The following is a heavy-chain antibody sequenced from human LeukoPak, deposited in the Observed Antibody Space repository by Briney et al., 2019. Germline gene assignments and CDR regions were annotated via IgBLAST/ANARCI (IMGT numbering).Heavy chain of an antibody. CDR1: GFTFSDYY. J-gene: IGHJ4*02. Sequence: GGSLRLSCAASGFTFSDYYMSWIRQAPGKGLEWVSYISRSGSTIDYADSVKGRFTISRDNAKNSLYLQMNSLRAEDTALYYCAKVSPAYCSSTSCYMGNFDYWGQGTLVTVSS. CDR3: AKVSPAYCSSTSCYMGNFDY. CDR2: ISRSGSTI. V-gene: IGHV3-11*01. D-gene: IGHD2-2*02.